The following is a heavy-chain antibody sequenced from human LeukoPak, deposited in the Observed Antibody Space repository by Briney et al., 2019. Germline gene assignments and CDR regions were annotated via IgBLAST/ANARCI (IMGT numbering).Heavy chain of an antibody. CDR1: GFTFSSYA. CDR3: AKDLLYYYDKNGFDY. CDR2: ISGSGGST. Sequence: PGGSLRLSCAASGFTFSSYAMSWVRQAPGKGLEWVSAISGSGGSTYYADSVKGRFTISRDNSKNTLYLQMNSLRAEDTAVYYCAKDLLYYYDKNGFDYWGQGTLVTVSS. J-gene: IGHJ4*02. V-gene: IGHV3-23*01. D-gene: IGHD3-22*01.